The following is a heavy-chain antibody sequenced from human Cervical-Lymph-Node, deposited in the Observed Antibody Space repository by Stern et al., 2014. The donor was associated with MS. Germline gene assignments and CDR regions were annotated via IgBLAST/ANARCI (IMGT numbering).Heavy chain of an antibody. J-gene: IGHJ6*02. CDR3: ARGGEGYGDYYYYYGMDV. V-gene: IGHV4-34*01. CDR1: GGSFSGYY. CDR2: INHSGST. Sequence: QVQLQQWGAGLLKPSETLSLTCAVYGGSFSGYYWSWIRQPPGKGLEGIGEINHSGSTNYNPSLKSRVAKSVDKSQNQFSLQLHSVTAADTAVYYCARGGEGYGDYYYYYGMDVWGQGTTVTVSS. D-gene: IGHD4-17*01.